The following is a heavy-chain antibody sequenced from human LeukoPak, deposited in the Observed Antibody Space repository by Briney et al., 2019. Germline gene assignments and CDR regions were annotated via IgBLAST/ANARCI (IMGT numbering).Heavy chain of an antibody. CDR2: IIPILGIA. CDR1: GGTFSSYA. CDR3: ATGYSSSLGGY. V-gene: IGHV1-69*04. Sequence: LVKVSCKASGGTFSSYAISWVRQAPGQGLEWMGRIIPILGIANYAQKFQGRVTITADKSTSTAYMELSSLRSEDTAVYYCATGYSSSLGGYWGQGTLVTVSS. J-gene: IGHJ4*02. D-gene: IGHD6-13*01.